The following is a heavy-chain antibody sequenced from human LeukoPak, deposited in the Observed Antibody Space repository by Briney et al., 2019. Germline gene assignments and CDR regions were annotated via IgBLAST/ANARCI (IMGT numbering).Heavy chain of an antibody. V-gene: IGHV3-9*01. J-gene: IGHJ4*02. Sequence: PGGSLRLSCAASGFTFDDYAMHWVRQAPGKGLEWVSGITYNSGSIGYADSVQGRFTISRDNAKNSLYLQMNSLRAEDTALYYCAKDGTSSWYGPKFNYWGQGILVTVSS. CDR2: ITYNSGSI. CDR1: GFTFDDYA. D-gene: IGHD6-13*01. CDR3: AKDGTSSWYGPKFNY.